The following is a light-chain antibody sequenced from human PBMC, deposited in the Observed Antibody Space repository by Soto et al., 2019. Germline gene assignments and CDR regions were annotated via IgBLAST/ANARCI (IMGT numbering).Light chain of an antibody. V-gene: IGKV3-15*01. CDR2: GAS. Sequence: VFSRSPGALYMSPGERATLSCRASQSVSSKLAWYQQKPGQAPRLLIYGASTRATGIPARFSGSGSGTEFTLTISSLQSEDFAVYYCQQYNNGPPVTFGGGGKV. J-gene: IGKJ4*01. CDR1: QSVSSK. CDR3: QQYNNGPPVT.